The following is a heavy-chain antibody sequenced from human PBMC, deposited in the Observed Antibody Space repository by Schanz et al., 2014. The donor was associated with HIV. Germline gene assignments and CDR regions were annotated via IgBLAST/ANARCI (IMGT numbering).Heavy chain of an antibody. V-gene: IGHV3-33*01. D-gene: IGHD3-9*01. Sequence: QVQLVESGGGVVQPGRSLRLSCAASGFTFSSYGMHWVRQAPGKGLEWVAVIWYDGSNKYYADSVKGRFTISRDNSKNTLYLQMNSLRADDTAVYYCARDSYYDRSRYSGYYYYGMDVWGQGTTVTVSS. J-gene: IGHJ6*02. CDR1: GFTFSSYG. CDR2: IWYDGSNK. CDR3: ARDSYYDRSRYSGYYYYGMDV.